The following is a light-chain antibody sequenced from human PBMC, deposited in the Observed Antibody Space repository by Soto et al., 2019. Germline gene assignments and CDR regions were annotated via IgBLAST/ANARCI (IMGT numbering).Light chain of an antibody. CDR1: QSVSSRY. CDR3: QQYGSSPA. Sequence: EIGLTQSPGTLSLSPGERATLSCRASQSVSSRYLGWYQQKPGQAPRLLIYGASSRANGIPDRFSGRGSGKDFTLTISRLGPEDFAVYYCQQYGSSPAFGQGTRLEIK. CDR2: GAS. V-gene: IGKV3-20*01. J-gene: IGKJ5*01.